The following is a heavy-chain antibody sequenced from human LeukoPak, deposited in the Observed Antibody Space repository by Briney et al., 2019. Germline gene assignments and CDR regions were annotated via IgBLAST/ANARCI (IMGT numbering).Heavy chain of an antibody. V-gene: IGHV1-46*01. CDR3: ARTFIAAADLYYYYYMDV. J-gene: IGHJ6*03. CDR2: INPSGGST. D-gene: IGHD6-13*01. CDR1: GYTFTSYY. Sequence: GASVKVSCKASGYTFTSYYMHWVRQAPGQGLEWMGIINPSGGSTSYAQKFQGRVTMTRDMSTSTVYMELSSLRSEDTAVYYCARTFIAAADLYYYYYMDVWGKGTTVTVSS.